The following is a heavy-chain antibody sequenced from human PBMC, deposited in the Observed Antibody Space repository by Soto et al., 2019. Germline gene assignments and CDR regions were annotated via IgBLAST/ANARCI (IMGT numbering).Heavy chain of an antibody. CDR2: IYYSGST. CDR3: ATEAVAANGFDP. D-gene: IGHD6-19*01. CDR1: GGSISSGGYY. V-gene: IGHV4-31*03. Sequence: PSETLSLTCTVSGGSISSGGYYWSWIRQHPGKGLEWIGYIYYSGSTYYNPSLKSRVTISVDTSKNQFSLKLSSVTAADTAVYYGATEAVAANGFDPWGQGTLVTVYS. J-gene: IGHJ5*02.